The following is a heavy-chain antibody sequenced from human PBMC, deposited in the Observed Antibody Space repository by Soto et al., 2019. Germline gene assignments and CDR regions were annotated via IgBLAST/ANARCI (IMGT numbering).Heavy chain of an antibody. CDR1: GFTFSTYA. J-gene: IGHJ4*02. Sequence: GGSLRLSCAASGFTFSTYAIHWVRQAPGKGLEWVAVILSDGSNKYYADSVKGRFTLSRDNSKNTLYLQMNSLRAEDTAVYYCGRTGYSSSWSFDYWGQGTLVTVSS. CDR2: ILSDGSNK. CDR3: GRTGYSSSWSFDY. V-gene: IGHV3-30*03. D-gene: IGHD6-13*01.